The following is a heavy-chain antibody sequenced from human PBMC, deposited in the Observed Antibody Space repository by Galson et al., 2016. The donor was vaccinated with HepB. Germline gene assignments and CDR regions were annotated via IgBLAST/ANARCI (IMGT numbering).Heavy chain of an antibody. CDR2: INVGNGNT. Sequence: SVKVSCRASGYTFTDYAIHWLRQAPGQRPEWLGWINVGNGNTKYSRLLQGRVTIARDTSASTAYMELSSLRSEDTAVYYCARSPIMITFAGVIGSLRPWGQGTLVTVSS. CDR1: GYTFTDYA. J-gene: IGHJ5*02. V-gene: IGHV1-3*01. CDR3: ARSPIMITFAGVIGSLRP. D-gene: IGHD3-16*02.